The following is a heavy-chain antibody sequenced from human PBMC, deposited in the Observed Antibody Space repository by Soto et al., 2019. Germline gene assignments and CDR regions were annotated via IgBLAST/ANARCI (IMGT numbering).Heavy chain of an antibody. D-gene: IGHD3-3*02. J-gene: IGHJ4*02. CDR1: GYSFSDFY. V-gene: IGHV1-2*02. CDR3: ARQRINMAKSFIGD. Sequence: ASVKVSCKASGYSFSDFYIHWMRQAPGQGLEWMGYINPNSGGGDVVQKFQGRVTLTRDTSTSTAYVGLSGLTCDETAVDFCARQRINMAKSFIGDWPPGTIVNAAS. CDR2: INPNSGGG.